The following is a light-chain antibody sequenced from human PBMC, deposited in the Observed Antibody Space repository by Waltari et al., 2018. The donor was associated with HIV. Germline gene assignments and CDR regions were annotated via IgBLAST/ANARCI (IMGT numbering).Light chain of an antibody. J-gene: IGKJ2*01. Sequence: RVTMTCQASQDISNYLNWYQQKPGKAPKPLIYDASNLETGVPSRFSGSGSATDFTFTISSLQPEDIATYYCQQYDNLPSYTFGQGTKLEIK. V-gene: IGKV1-33*01. CDR1: QDISNY. CDR2: DAS. CDR3: QQYDNLPSYT.